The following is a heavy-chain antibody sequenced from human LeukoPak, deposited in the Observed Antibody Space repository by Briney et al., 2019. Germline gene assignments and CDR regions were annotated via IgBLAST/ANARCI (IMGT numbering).Heavy chain of an antibody. CDR2: INHSGST. V-gene: IGHV4-34*01. J-gene: IGHJ3*02. CDR1: GESFSAYY. D-gene: IGHD1-26*01. Sequence: PLETLSLTCALYGESFSAYYWSWIRQPPEKGLEWIGEINHSGSTNYNPSLKSRVTISVDTSKNQISLKLSSVTAADTAVYYCARCGNLNSGSYYDAFDIWGQGTMVTVSS. CDR3: ARCGNLNSGSYYDAFDI.